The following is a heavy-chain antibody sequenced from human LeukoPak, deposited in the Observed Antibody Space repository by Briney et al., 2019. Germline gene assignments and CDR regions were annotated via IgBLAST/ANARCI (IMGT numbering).Heavy chain of an antibody. D-gene: IGHD3-22*01. V-gene: IGHV4-34*01. J-gene: IGHJ5*02. CDR1: GGSLSGYY. CDR3: ARGHYYDTSGPNWFDP. Sequence: SETLSLTCAVYGGSLSGYYWSWIRQPPGKGLVWIGQINHSGSTNYNPSLKSRVTISVDTSKNQFSLNLSSVTAADTAVYYCARGHYYDTSGPNWFDPWGQGTLVTVSS. CDR2: INHSGST.